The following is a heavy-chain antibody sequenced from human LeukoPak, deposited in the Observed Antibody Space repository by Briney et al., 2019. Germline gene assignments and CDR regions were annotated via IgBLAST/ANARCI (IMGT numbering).Heavy chain of an antibody. CDR3: AKTGSRGGTFRPSYYYYYMDV. CDR2: IRYDGITK. V-gene: IGHV3-30*02. J-gene: IGHJ6*03. Sequence: GGSLRLSCTASGFTFSNHGMHWVRQAPGKGLEWVAFIRYDGITKYYADSVKGRFTISRDNSKNTLYLQMNSLRPEDTAVYYCAKTGSRGGTFRPSYYYYYMDVWGDGTTVTISS. D-gene: IGHD3-9*01. CDR1: GFTFSNHG.